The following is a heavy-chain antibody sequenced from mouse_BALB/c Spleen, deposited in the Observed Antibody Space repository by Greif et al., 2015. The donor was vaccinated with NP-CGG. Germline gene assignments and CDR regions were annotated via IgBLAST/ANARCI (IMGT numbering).Heavy chain of an antibody. CDR1: GFTFSSFG. J-gene: IGHJ2*01. CDR2: ISSGSSTI. Sequence: EVQLVESGGGLVQPGGSRKLSCAASGFTFSSFGMHWVRQAPEKGLEWVAYISSGSSTIYYADTVKGLFTISRDNPKNTLFLQMTSLRSEDTAMYYCARLFDYWGQGTTLTVSS. CDR3: ARLFDY. V-gene: IGHV5-17*02.